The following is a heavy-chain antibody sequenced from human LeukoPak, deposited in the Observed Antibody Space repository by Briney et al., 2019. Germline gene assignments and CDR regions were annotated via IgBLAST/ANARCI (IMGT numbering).Heavy chain of an antibody. D-gene: IGHD3-9*01. J-gene: IGHJ5*01. V-gene: IGHV3-23*01. CDR2: ISGRGGNT. CDR1: GFTFSSYA. Sequence: GGSLRLSCAASGFTFSSYAMSWVRQAPGKGLEWVSAISGRGGNTYYAVSVKGRFTISRDNSKNTLYLQMNSLRAEDTAVYYCAKDRVVTDILTGYFDCWGQGTLVAVSS. CDR3: AKDRVVTDILTGYFDC.